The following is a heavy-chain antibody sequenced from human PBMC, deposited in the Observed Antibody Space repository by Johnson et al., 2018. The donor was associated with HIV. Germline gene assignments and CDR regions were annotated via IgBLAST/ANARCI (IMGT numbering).Heavy chain of an antibody. CDR3: ARSGGYPNAFDM. CDR1: GFTFSSYG. Sequence: QVQLVESGGGVVQPGRSLRLSCAASGFTFSSYGMHWVRQAPGKGLEWVAVISYDGSNKYYADSVKGRFTISRDKSKNSLFLQMNSLRVEDTAVYYCARSGGYPNAFDMWGQGTMVSVSS. J-gene: IGHJ3*02. D-gene: IGHD6-13*01. CDR2: ISYDGSNK. V-gene: IGHV3-30*03.